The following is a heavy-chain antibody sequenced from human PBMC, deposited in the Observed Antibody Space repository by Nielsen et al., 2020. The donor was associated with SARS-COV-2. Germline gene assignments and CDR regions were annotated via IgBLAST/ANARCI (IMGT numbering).Heavy chain of an antibody. CDR2: IIPIFGTA. Sequence: SVKVSCKASGGTFSSYAISWVRQAPGQGLEWMGGIIPIFGTANYAQKFQGRVTITADESTSTAYMELSSLRSEDTAVYYCARDLIAVAGRRGWYFDLWGRGTLVTVSS. J-gene: IGHJ2*01. CDR1: GGTFSSYA. V-gene: IGHV1-69*13. CDR3: ARDLIAVAGRRGWYFDL. D-gene: IGHD6-19*01.